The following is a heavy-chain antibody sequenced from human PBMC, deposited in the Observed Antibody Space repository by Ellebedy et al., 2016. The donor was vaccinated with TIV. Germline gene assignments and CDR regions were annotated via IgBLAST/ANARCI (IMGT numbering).Heavy chain of an antibody. CDR3: AGPSTDGYNYVY. V-gene: IGHV5-51*01. CDR2: IYPGDSDT. Sequence: GESLKISCKGSGYSFTSYWISWVRQMPGKGLEWMGSIYPGDSDTRYSPSFQGQVTISADKSVDTAYLQWSSLKASDTAMYYCAGPSTDGYNYVYWGQGTLVTVSS. CDR1: GYSFTSYW. J-gene: IGHJ4*02. D-gene: IGHD5-24*01.